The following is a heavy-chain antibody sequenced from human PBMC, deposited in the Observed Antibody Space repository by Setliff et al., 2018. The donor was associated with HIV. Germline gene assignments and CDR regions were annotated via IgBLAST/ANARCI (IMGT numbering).Heavy chain of an antibody. CDR1: GESFSGFY. Sequence: SETLSLTCAVYGESFSGFYWAWIRQPPGKGLEWIGDINHSGRTNYNPSLKSRVTISVDTSKNQFSLRLNSVTAADTAVYYCASDISPDDGYNRLHYFDYWGQGTLVTVSS. CDR3: ASDISPDDGYNRLHYFDY. CDR2: INHSGRT. V-gene: IGHV4-34*01. J-gene: IGHJ4*02. D-gene: IGHD5-12*01.